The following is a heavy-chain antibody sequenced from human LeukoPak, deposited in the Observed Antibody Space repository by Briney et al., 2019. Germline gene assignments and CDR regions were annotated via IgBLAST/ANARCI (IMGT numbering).Heavy chain of an antibody. CDR2: IKQDGSEK. CDR1: GFTFNNNW. CDR3: ARDKYYDRYFDS. D-gene: IGHD3-22*01. V-gene: IGHV3-7*01. Sequence: GGSLRLSCAGSGFTFNNNWMSWVRQAPGKGLEWVANIKQDGSEKYYVDSVKGRFTISRDNAKNSLSLQMNSLRAEDTAVYYCARDKYYDRYFDSWGQGTVVTVSS. J-gene: IGHJ4*02.